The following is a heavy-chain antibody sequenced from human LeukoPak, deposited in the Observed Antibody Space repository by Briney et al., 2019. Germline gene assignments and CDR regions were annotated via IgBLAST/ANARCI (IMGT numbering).Heavy chain of an antibody. J-gene: IGHJ4*02. Sequence: GGSLRLSCAASGFIFSHYAMFWVRQAPGKGLEWVAVISYDETNKYYADSVSGRFTVSRDNSKNTLYLQMNSLRAEDTAVYYCARVSSGWYSYWGQGTLVTVSS. CDR3: ARVSSGWYSY. CDR1: GFIFSHYA. CDR2: ISYDETNK. V-gene: IGHV3-30-3*01. D-gene: IGHD6-19*01.